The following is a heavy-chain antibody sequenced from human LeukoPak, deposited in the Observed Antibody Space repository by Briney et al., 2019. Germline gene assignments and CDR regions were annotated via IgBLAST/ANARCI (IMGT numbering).Heavy chain of an antibody. Sequence: GESLKISCKGSGYRFSSYWIAWVRQMPGKGLEWMGIIYPGDSDIRYSPSFQGQVTISADKSISTAFLQWSTLKASDTAMYYCARCYDSGGYYYYFDYWGQGTLVTVSS. CDR2: IYPGDSDI. V-gene: IGHV5-51*01. J-gene: IGHJ4*02. D-gene: IGHD3-22*01. CDR1: GYRFSSYW. CDR3: ARCYDSGGYYYYFDY.